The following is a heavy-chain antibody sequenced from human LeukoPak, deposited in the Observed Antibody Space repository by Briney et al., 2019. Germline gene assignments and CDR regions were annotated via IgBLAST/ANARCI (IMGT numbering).Heavy chain of an antibody. CDR2: ISSSGNTI. D-gene: IGHD4-17*01. CDR1: GFTFSSYE. V-gene: IGHV3-48*03. Sequence: GGSLRLSCAASGFTFSSYEFNWVRQVPGKGLEWVSYISSSGNTIYYAGSVKGRFTVSRDNAKNSLFLQMNGLRAEDTAIYYCARERIYGDYFDYWGQGALVTVSS. CDR3: ARERIYGDYFDY. J-gene: IGHJ4*02.